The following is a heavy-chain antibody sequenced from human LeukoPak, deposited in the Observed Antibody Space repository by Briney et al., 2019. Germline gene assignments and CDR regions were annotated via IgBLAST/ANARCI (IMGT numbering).Heavy chain of an antibody. CDR1: GGSLSSAASY. D-gene: IGHD5-12*01. Sequence: SQTLSLTCTVSGGSLSSAASYWSWIRQPPGKGLEWIGYIFYSGNSYYNPSLKCRLTISVDTSKNQFSLKLSSVTAADTAMYYCARLGYNDYVNYWGQGTLVTVSS. CDR3: ARLGYNDYVNY. CDR2: IFYSGNS. J-gene: IGHJ4*02. V-gene: IGHV4-30-4*01.